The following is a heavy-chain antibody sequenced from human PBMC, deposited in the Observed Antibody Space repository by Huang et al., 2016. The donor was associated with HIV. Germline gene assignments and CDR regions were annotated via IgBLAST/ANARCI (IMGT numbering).Heavy chain of an antibody. J-gene: IGHJ4*02. CDR3: ARAVSSERDFDY. V-gene: IGHV1-46*01. CDR1: GYTFTSYY. Sequence: QVQLVQSGAEVKKPGASVKVSCKTSGYTFTSYYLHWVRQAPGQGLEWMGIIDPRGGTPTYATKVQGRVTMTWDTSTSTVFMELTSLTYEDTAVYYCARAVSSERDFDYWGQGTLVTVSS. CDR2: IDPRGGTP. D-gene: IGHD3-16*02.